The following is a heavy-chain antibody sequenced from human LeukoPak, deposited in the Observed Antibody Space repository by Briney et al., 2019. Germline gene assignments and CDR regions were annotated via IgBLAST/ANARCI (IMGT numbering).Heavy chain of an antibody. CDR1: GGSFSSYY. CDR3: ARDLGNYYDSSGYAFDI. Sequence: PSETLSLTCTVSGGSFSSYYWSWIRQPPGKGLEWIGDIYYSGSTNYNPSLKSRVTISVDTSKNQFSLKLSSVTAADTAVYYCARDLGNYYDSSGYAFDIWGQGTMVTVSS. CDR2: IYYSGST. J-gene: IGHJ3*02. D-gene: IGHD3-22*01. V-gene: IGHV4-59*01.